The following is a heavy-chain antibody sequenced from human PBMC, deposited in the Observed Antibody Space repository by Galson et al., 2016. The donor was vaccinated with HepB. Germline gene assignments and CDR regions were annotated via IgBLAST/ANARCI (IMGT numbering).Heavy chain of an antibody. D-gene: IGHD3-10*01. CDR1: GFIFSKYT. Sequence: SLRLSCAAPGFIFSKYTMHWVRQAPGKGLECVSYISSSRGYTHYAESVKGRFTISRDNAKNTLYLEMNSLSAADTAVYYCARAPMLRGVIMTTPFDYWGQGTLVTVSS. CDR2: ISSSRGYT. CDR3: ARAPMLRGVIMTTPFDY. J-gene: IGHJ4*02. V-gene: IGHV3-21*05.